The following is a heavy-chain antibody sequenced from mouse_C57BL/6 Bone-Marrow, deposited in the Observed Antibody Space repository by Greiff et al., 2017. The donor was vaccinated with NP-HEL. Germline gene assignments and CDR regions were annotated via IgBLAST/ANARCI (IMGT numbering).Heavy chain of an antibody. V-gene: IGHV5-16*01. Sequence: EVKLVESEGGLVQPGSSMKLSCTASGFTFSDYYMAWVRQVPEKGLEWVANINYDGSSTYYLDSLKSRFIISRDNAKNILYLQMSSLKSEDTATYYCARGSSYSWYFDVWGTGTTVTVSS. D-gene: IGHD1-1*01. J-gene: IGHJ1*03. CDR1: GFTFSDYY. CDR3: ARGSSYSWYFDV. CDR2: INYDGSST.